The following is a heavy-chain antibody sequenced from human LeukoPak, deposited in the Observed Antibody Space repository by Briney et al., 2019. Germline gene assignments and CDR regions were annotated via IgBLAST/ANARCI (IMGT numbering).Heavy chain of an antibody. CDR1: GFTFTSSA. CDR2: IVVGSGNT. J-gene: IGHJ4*02. CDR3: AAVGPGDYVTFDY. Sequence: ASVKVSCKASGFTFTSSAVQWVRQARGQRLEWIGWIVVGSGNTNYAQKFQERVTITRDMSTSTAYMELSSLRSEDTAVYYCAAVGPGDYVTFDYWGQGTLVTVSS. V-gene: IGHV1-58*01. D-gene: IGHD4-17*01.